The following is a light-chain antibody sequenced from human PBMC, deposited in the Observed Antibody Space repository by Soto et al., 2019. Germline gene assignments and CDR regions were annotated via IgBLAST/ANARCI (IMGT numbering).Light chain of an antibody. Sequence: EVVLMQSPGTLSLSPGESATLSCRASDTISSNFLAWYQQKPSQAPRLLLFGTSTRATGIPDKFIGSGSGTDFTLTIRRLEPEDFAVYYCQQYGRSPFNFGPGTKVYIQ. V-gene: IGKV3-20*01. CDR3: QQYGRSPFN. CDR1: DTISSNF. J-gene: IGKJ3*01. CDR2: GTS.